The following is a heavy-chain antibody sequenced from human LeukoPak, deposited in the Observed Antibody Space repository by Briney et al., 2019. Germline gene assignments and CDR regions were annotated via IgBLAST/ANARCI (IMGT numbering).Heavy chain of an antibody. V-gene: IGHV3-7*01. J-gene: IGHJ1*01. CDR2: IKQDGSEK. Sequence: GGALRLSCAAPGLTLSCYWVSRVRQAPGEGVGWGGHIKQDGSEKYYVDSVKGRFTISRDNAKNSLYLQMNSLRAEDTAVYYCARDGVVSPWPEYFQHWGQGTLVTVSS. CDR1: GLTLSCYW. D-gene: IGHD3-22*01. CDR3: ARDGVVSPWPEYFQH.